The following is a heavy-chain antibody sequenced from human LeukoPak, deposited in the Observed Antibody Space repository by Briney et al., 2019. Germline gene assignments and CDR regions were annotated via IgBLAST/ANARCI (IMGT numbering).Heavy chain of an antibody. CDR1: GFIFRSYW. CDR3: ARDEVGATD. J-gene: IGHJ4*02. V-gene: IGHV3-7*01. CDR2: IKQDESEK. Sequence: GGSLRLSCAASGFIFRSYWMSWVRQAPGKGPEWVANIKQDESEKNYVDSVKGRFTISRDNAKNSLYLQMNSLRVEDTAVYYCARDEVGATDWGQGTLVTVSS. D-gene: IGHD1-26*01.